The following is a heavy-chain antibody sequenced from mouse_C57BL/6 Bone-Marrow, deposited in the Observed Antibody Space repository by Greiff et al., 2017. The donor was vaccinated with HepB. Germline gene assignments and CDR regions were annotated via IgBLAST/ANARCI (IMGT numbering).Heavy chain of an antibody. J-gene: IGHJ2*01. CDR2: INSDGGST. V-gene: IGHV5-2*01. D-gene: IGHD2-3*01. CDR3: ASPYGGYYQYYFDY. CDR1: EYEFPSHD. Sequence: EVKLMESGGGLVQPGESLKLSCESNEYEFPSHDMSWVRKTPEKRLELVAAINSDGGSTYYPDTMERRFIISRDNTKKTLYLQMSSLRSEDTALYYCASPYGGYYQYYFDYWGQGTTLTVSS.